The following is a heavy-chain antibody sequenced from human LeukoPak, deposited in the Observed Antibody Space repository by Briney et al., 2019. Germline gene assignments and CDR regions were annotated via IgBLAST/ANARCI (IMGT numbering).Heavy chain of an antibody. CDR2: MNPNSGNT. CDR1: GYTFTSYD. V-gene: IGHV1-8*03. D-gene: IGHD6-19*01. CDR3: AMQTGYSSGWYDFDY. Sequence: ASVKVSCKASGYTFTSYDINWVRQATGQGLEWMGWMNPNSGNTGYAQKFQGRVTITRNTSISTAYMELSSLRSEDTAVYYCAMQTGYSSGWYDFDYWGQGTLVTVSS. J-gene: IGHJ4*02.